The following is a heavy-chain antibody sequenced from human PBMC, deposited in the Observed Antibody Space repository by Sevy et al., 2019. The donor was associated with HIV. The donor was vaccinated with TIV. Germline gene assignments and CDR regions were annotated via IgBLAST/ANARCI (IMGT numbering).Heavy chain of an antibody. D-gene: IGHD6-13*01. CDR3: ARLHSSSWLNNNWFDP. J-gene: IGHJ5*02. V-gene: IGHV1-18*01. CDR2: SSAYNGNT. Sequence: ASVKVSCKASGYTFTSYGISWVRQAPGQGLEWMGWSSAYNGNTNYAQKLQGRVTMPTATSTSTAYMELRSLRSDDTAVYYCARLHSSSWLNNNWFDPWGQGTLVTVSS. CDR1: GYTFTSYG.